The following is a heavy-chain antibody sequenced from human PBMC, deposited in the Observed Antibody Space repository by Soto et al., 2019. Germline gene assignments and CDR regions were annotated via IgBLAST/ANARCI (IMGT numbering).Heavy chain of an antibody. CDR2: IYHSGST. Sequence: QLQLQESGSGLVKPSQTLSLTCAVSGGSISSGGYSWSWIRQPPGKGLEWIGYIYHSGSTYYNPSPKSRVTISGDTSKNQFSLKLSSVTAADTAVYYCARGSEDSSGSSPLDYWGQGTLVTVSS. CDR1: GGSISSGGYS. V-gene: IGHV4-30-2*01. CDR3: ARGSEDSSGSSPLDY. J-gene: IGHJ4*02. D-gene: IGHD3-22*01.